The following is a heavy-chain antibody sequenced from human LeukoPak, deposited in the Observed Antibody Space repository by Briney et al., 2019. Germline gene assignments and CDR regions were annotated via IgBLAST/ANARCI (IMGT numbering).Heavy chain of an antibody. CDR2: INWNGGST. Sequence: PGGTLRLSCAASGFTFSSYGMSWVRQAPGKGLEWVSGINWNGGSTGYADSVKGRFTISRDNAKNSLYLQMNSLRAEDTALYYCARADYVIEESWRVMNFDYWGQGTLVTVSS. J-gene: IGHJ4*02. V-gene: IGHV3-20*04. CDR1: GFTFSSYG. D-gene: IGHD3-10*02. CDR3: ARADYVIEESWRVMNFDY.